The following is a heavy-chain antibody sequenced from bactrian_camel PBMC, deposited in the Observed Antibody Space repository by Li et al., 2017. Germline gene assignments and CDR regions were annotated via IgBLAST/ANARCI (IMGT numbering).Heavy chain of an antibody. Sequence: HVQLVESGGGSVQAGGSLRLSCEVSGITEGTNCIGWFRQDPGKEREGVAAIDSDGIASYADSVKGRFTVSRDNANNTVNLMMNSLKPEDTAMYYCAAHRRPCWQRQPPEYALRGQGTQVTVS. J-gene: IGHJ4*01. CDR3: AAHRRPCWQRQPPEYAL. CDR2: IDSDGIA. D-gene: IGHD1*01. CDR1: GITEGTNC. V-gene: IGHV3S53*01.